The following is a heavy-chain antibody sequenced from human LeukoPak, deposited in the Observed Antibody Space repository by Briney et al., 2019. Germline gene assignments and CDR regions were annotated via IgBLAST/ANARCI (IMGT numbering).Heavy chain of an antibody. CDR3: ARPYDF. Sequence: PLETPCLTCTLSRGSLSSSIYYSGSIRQPPGKGLEWIGSIYYSGSTYYNPSLKSRVTISVDTSKNQFSLKLSSVTAADTAVYYCARPYDFWGQGTLVTVSS. D-gene: IGHD3-3*01. V-gene: IGHV4-39*01. J-gene: IGHJ4*02. CDR2: IYYSGST. CDR1: RGSLSSSIYY.